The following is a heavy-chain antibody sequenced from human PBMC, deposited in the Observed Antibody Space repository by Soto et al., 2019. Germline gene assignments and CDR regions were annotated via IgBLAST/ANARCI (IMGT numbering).Heavy chain of an antibody. CDR2: ISNSGDDT. J-gene: IGHJ4*02. CDR1: GFTFNSYA. V-gene: IGHV3-23*01. D-gene: IGHD2-2*01. Sequence: PGGSLRLSCAASGFTFNSYAMSWVRQAPGKGLEWISTISNSGDDTYYADFVRGRFTISRDNSKNTLYLQMNSLRAEDTAVYSCAKFTGHTSYRPIDYSGQATLVTVSS. CDR3: AKFTGHTSYRPIDY.